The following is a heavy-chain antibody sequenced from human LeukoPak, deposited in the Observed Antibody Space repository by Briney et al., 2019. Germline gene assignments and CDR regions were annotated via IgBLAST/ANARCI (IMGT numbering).Heavy chain of an antibody. CDR2: INPNSGGT. Sequence: ASVKVSCKASGYTFTSYDINWVRQATGQGLEWMGWINPNSGGTNYAQKFQGRVTMTRDTSISTAYMELSRLRSDDTAVYYCARTYYFDSSGYYGYWGQGTLVTVSS. CDR3: ARTYYFDSSGYYGY. D-gene: IGHD3-22*01. V-gene: IGHV1-2*02. J-gene: IGHJ4*02. CDR1: GYTFTSYD.